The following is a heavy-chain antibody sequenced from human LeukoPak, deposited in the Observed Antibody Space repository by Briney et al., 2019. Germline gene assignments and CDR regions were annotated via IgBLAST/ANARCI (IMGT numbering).Heavy chain of an antibody. D-gene: IGHD2-15*01. Sequence: PGGSLRLSCAASGFTFSSYGMHWVRQAPGKGLEWVAVISYDGSNKYYADSVEGRFTISRDNSKNTLYLQMNSLRAEDTAVYYCAKHGSGGLDDAFDIWGQGTMVTVSS. V-gene: IGHV3-30*18. CDR3: AKHGSGGLDDAFDI. CDR1: GFTFSSYG. J-gene: IGHJ3*02. CDR2: ISYDGSNK.